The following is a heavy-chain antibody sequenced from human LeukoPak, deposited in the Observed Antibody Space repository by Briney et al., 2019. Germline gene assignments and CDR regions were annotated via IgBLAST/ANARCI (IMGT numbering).Heavy chain of an antibody. D-gene: IGHD6-13*01. CDR1: GGSISSYY. CDR2: IYYSGTT. Sequence: SETLSLTCTVSGGSISSYYWSWIRQPPGKGLEWIGYIYYSGTTNYNPALKSRVTISVDTSKNQFSLKLSSVTAADTAVYYCARGVYIAAAQYGYWSQGTLVTVSS. V-gene: IGHV4-59*01. CDR3: ARGVYIAAAQYGY. J-gene: IGHJ4*02.